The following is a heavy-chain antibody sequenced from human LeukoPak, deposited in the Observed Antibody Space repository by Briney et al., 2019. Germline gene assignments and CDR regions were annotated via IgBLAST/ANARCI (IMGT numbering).Heavy chain of an antibody. V-gene: IGHV1-24*01. J-gene: IGHJ3*02. Sequence: ASVKVSCKVSGYTLTELSMHWVRQAPGEGLEWMGGFDPEDGETIYAQKFQGRVTMTEDTSTDTAYMELSSLRSEDTAVYYCATSRGYDSSPWAFDIWGQGTMVTVSS. CDR1: GYTLTELS. D-gene: IGHD3-22*01. CDR2: FDPEDGET. CDR3: ATSRGYDSSPWAFDI.